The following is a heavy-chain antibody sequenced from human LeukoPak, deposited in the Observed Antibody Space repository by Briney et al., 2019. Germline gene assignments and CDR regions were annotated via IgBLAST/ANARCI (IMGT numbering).Heavy chain of an antibody. CDR1: GYTLTELS. Sequence: ASVKVSCKVSGYTLTELSMHWVRQAPGKGLEWMGGFDPEDGETIYAQKFQGRVTMTEDTSTDTAYMELSSLRSEDTAVYYCATTLKPYDYVWGSYRSTTNDAFDIWGQGTMVTVSS. CDR3: ATTLKPYDYVWGSYRSTTNDAFDI. D-gene: IGHD3-16*02. V-gene: IGHV1-24*01. CDR2: FDPEDGET. J-gene: IGHJ3*02.